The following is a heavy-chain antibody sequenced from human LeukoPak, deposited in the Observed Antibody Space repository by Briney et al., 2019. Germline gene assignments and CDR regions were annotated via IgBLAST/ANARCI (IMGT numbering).Heavy chain of an antibody. D-gene: IGHD2-15*01. J-gene: IGHJ4*02. CDR1: GGSISSYY. Sequence: PSETLSLTCTVSGGSISSYYWSWIRQPPGKGLEWIGYIYYSGSTNYNPSLKSRVTISVDTSKNQFSLKLSSVTAADTAVYYCARARSRRYCSGGSCLDTAYDYWGQGTLVTVSS. CDR3: ARARSRRYCSGGSCLDTAYDY. CDR2: IYYSGST. V-gene: IGHV4-59*12.